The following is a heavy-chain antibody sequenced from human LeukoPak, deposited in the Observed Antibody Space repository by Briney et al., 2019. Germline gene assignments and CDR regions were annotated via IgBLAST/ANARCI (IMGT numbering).Heavy chain of an antibody. V-gene: IGHV4-4*02. CDR2: IYRSGST. CDR1: GFTFRSYGM. J-gene: IGHJ3*02. D-gene: IGHD3-3*01. CDR3: ARAFRGIFGVFEAFDI. Sequence: PGGSLRLSCAASGFTFRSYGMNWVRQPPGKGLEWIGEIYRSGSTNYNPSLKSRVTISVDKSKNQFSLKLSSVTAADTAVYYCARAFRGIFGVFEAFDIWGQGTMVTVSS.